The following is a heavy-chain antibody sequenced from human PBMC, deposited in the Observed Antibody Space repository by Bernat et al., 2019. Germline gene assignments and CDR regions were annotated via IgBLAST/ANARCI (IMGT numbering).Heavy chain of an antibody. CDR2: NNAGNGNT. V-gene: IGHV1-3*01. J-gene: IGHJ6*02. CDR3: ARLPHARRYYYYGMDV. Sequence: QVQLVQSGAEVKKPGASVKVSCKASGYTFTSYAMHWVRQAPGQRLEGMGWNNAGNGNTKYSQKFQGRVTITRDTSASTAYMELSSLRSEDTAVYYCARLPHARRYYYYGMDVWGQGTTVTVSS. CDR1: GYTFTSYA.